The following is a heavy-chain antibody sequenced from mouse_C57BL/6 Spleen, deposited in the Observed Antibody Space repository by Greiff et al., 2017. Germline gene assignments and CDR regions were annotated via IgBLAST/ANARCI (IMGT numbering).Heavy chain of an antibody. CDR3: ARSLTTGFDY. CDR1: GFTFTDYY. V-gene: IGHV7-3*01. Sequence: EVKLVESGGGLVQPGGSLSLSCAASGFTFTDYYMSWVRQPPGKALEWLGFIRNKANGYTTEYSASVKGRFTISRDNSQSILYLQMNALRAEDSATYYCARSLTTGFDYWGQGTTLTVSS. CDR2: IRNKANGYTT. D-gene: IGHD1-1*01. J-gene: IGHJ2*01.